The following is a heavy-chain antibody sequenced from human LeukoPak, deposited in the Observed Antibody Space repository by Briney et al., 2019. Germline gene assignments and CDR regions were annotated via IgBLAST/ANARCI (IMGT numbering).Heavy chain of an antibody. D-gene: IGHD5-12*01. CDR2: ISYNGRT. Sequence: PSETLSLTCTVSGVSVSSYYWSWIRQPPGKGLEWIGYISYNGRTKYNPSLRSRVTITADTSKNQVSLKLSSVTAADTAVYYCAKLLRLSDYDTEGYYYYYIDVWGKGTTATVSS. V-gene: IGHV4-59*02. CDR1: GVSVSSYY. CDR3: AKLLRLSDYDTEGYYYYYIDV. J-gene: IGHJ6*03.